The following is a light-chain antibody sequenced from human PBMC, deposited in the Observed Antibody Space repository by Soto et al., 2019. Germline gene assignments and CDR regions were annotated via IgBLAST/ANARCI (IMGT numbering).Light chain of an antibody. J-gene: IGLJ3*02. CDR3: QSHDSSLNSWV. Sequence: QAVVTQPPSMSGAPGQRVTISCTGSSSNIGAGYDVHWYQLLPGTAPKLLIYGNTNRPSGVPDRFSGSKSVTSASLAITGLRAEDEADYYCQSHDSSLNSWVFGGGTKLTVL. V-gene: IGLV1-40*01. CDR1: SSNIGAGYD. CDR2: GNT.